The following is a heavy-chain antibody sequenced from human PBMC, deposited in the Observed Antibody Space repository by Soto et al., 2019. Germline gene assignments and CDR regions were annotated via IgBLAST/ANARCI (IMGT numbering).Heavy chain of an antibody. Sequence: PGGSLRLSCAASGFTFSAYAMNWVRQAPGKGLEWVSAISGSGDTTYYADSVKGRFTVSRDNSKNTLYLQMNSLRAEDTAVFYCAKERSSGWSFDYWGPGTLVTVSS. CDR1: GFTFSAYA. J-gene: IGHJ4*02. CDR2: ISGSGDTT. D-gene: IGHD6-19*01. V-gene: IGHV3-23*01. CDR3: AKERSSGWSFDY.